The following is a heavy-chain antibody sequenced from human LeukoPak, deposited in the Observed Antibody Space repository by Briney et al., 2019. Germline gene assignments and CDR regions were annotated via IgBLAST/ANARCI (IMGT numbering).Heavy chain of an antibody. CDR1: GYTLTELS. CDR2: FDPEDGET. V-gene: IGHV1-24*01. D-gene: IGHD3-10*01. CDR3: ATYFPSMVRGVIIEYYFDY. Sequence: ASVKVSCKVSGYTLTELSMHWVRQAPGKGLEWMGGFDPEDGETIYAQKFQGRVTMTEDTSTDTAYMELSSLRSEDTAVYYCATYFPSMVRGVIIEYYFDYWGQGTLVTVSS. J-gene: IGHJ4*02.